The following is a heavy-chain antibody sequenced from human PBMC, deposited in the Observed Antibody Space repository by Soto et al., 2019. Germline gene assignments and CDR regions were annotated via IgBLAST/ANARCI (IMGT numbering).Heavy chain of an antibody. J-gene: IGHJ3*02. CDR2: ISGSGSST. V-gene: IGHV3-23*01. CDR3: AKGAYCSGDSCLDGAAFDN. D-gene: IGHD2-15*01. CDR1: GFTFSNYA. Sequence: GGSLRLSCAASGFTFSNYAMSWVRQAPGKGLEWVSGISGSGSSTDYADSVKGRFTISRDKSKNTLHLQMNSLRAEDTAVYYCAKGAYCSGDSCLDGAAFDNCGQGTMVTV.